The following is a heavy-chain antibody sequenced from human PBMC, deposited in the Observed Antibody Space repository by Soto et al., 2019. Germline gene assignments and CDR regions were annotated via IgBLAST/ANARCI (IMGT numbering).Heavy chain of an antibody. CDR2: VNPIVSMS. CDR3: ASSYGSGYRAFDY. CDR1: GDTFNFYS. V-gene: IGHV1-69*02. Sequence: QVQLVQSGAEVKRPGSSVKVSCKASGDTFNFYSINWVRQAPGLRLEWMGRVNPIVSMSNYAQKFQSRVTMTADKSTSTAYMELSGLRSEDTAIYYCASSYGSGYRAFDYWGQGALVTVSS. J-gene: IGHJ4*02. D-gene: IGHD3-10*01.